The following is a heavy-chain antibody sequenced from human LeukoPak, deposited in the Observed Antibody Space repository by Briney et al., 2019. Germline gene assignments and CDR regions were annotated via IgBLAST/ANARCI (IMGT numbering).Heavy chain of an antibody. CDR2: IDSDGSST. V-gene: IGHV3-74*01. CDR1: GFSFSNHW. D-gene: IGHD6-19*01. CDR3: VRGSSGWNGMDV. Sequence: GGSLRLSCAASGFSFSNHWMHWVRQAPGKGLVSVSRIDSDGSSTTYADSAKGRFTISRDNAKNTLYLQMNSLGVEDTALYYRVRGSSGWNGMDVWGQGTTVTVSS. J-gene: IGHJ6*02.